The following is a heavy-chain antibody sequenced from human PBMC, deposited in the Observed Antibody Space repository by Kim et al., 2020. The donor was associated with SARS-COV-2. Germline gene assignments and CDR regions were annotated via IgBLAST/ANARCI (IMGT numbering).Heavy chain of an antibody. CDR1: GGSITNYY. CDR3: ARESYSSGCFDT. V-gene: IGHV4-59*13. J-gene: IGHJ5*02. Sequence: SETLSLTCTVSGGSITNYYGNSIRQPPGKGLEWIGQIHYTGSTNYNPSLKSRVTISVDTSKNQFSLKLTSVTAADTAVYYCARESYSSGCFDTWGQGTLVIVSS. D-gene: IGHD6-19*01. CDR2: IHYTGST.